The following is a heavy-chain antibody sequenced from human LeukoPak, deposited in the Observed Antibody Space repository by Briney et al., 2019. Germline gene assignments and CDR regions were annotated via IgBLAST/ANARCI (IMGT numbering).Heavy chain of an antibody. CDR2: IYHSGGT. J-gene: IGHJ3*02. D-gene: IGHD2-2*02. V-gene: IGHV4-38-2*02. Sequence: PETLSLTCTASGYSISSGYYWDWIRQPPGKGLEWIANIYHSGGTYYNPSLKSRVTISVDASKNQFSLKLSSVTAADTAVYYCARQGGGYCSSTRCYSAFDIWGQGTMVTVSS. CDR3: ARQGGGYCSSTRCYSAFDI. CDR1: GYSISSGYY.